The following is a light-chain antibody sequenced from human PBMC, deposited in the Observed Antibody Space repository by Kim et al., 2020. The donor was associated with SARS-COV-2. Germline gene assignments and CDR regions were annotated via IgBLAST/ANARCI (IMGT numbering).Light chain of an antibody. J-gene: IGKJ4*01. Sequence: EIVLPQSPATLSLSPGERATLSCRASQGISSYLAWYQQKPGQAPRLLIYDASNRATGIPARFSGSGSGTDFTLTISSLEPEDFAVYYCQQRTSWPTVTFGGGTKVDIK. CDR2: DAS. CDR1: QGISSY. CDR3: QQRTSWPTVT. V-gene: IGKV3-11*01.